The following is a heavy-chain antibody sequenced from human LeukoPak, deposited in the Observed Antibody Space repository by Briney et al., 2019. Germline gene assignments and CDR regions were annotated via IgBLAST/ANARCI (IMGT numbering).Heavy chain of an antibody. CDR2: ISSNGGST. V-gene: IGHV3-64*01. CDR3: ARYRCSSTSCFVDY. J-gene: IGHJ4*02. CDR1: GFTFSNYA. Sequence: GGSLRLSCAASGFTFSNYAMYWVRQAPGKGLEYVSAISSNGGSTYYANSVKGRFTISRDNSKNTLYLQMGSLRAEDLTVYYCARYRCSSTSCFVDYWGQGTLVTVSS. D-gene: IGHD2-2*01.